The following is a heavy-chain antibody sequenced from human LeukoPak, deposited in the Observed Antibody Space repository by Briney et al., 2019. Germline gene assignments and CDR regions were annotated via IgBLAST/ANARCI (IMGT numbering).Heavy chain of an antibody. CDR3: AREEYFQDSNGYSYYFHS. V-gene: IGHV4-4*07. CDR1: GGSIGWDY. Sequence: PSETLSLTCTVSGGSIGWDYWSWIRQSAGKGLEWIGRIYKSGSTNYNPSFRSRVTMSVDTSKNQFSLNVTSVTAADTAVYYCAREEYFQDSNGYSYYFHSWGQGSLVTVFS. J-gene: IGHJ4*02. CDR2: IYKSGST. D-gene: IGHD3-22*01.